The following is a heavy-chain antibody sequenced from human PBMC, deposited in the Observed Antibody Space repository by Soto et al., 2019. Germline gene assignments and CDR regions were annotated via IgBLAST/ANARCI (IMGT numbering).Heavy chain of an antibody. Sequence: QVQLQQWGAGLLKPSETLSLTCAVYGGSFSGYYWSWIRQPPGKGLEWIGEINHSGSTNYNPSLKSRVTISVDTSKNQFSLKLSSVTAADTAVYYCARGVYCSGGSCYYWFDPWGQGTLVTVSS. CDR1: GGSFSGYY. CDR3: ARGVYCSGGSCYYWFDP. V-gene: IGHV4-34*01. CDR2: INHSGST. J-gene: IGHJ5*02. D-gene: IGHD2-15*01.